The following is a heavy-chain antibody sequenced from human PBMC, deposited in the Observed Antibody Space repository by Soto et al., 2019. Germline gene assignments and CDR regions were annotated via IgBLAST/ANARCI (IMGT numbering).Heavy chain of an antibody. CDR1: GGSFSGYY. V-gene: IGHV4-34*01. Sequence: KPSETLSLTCAVYGGSFSGYYWSWIRQPPGKGLEWIGEINHSGSTNYNPSLKSRVTISVDTSKNQFSLKLSSVTAADTAVYYCARATSIFGVVTMTSYYYYGMDVWGQGTTVTVSS. J-gene: IGHJ6*02. CDR2: INHSGST. CDR3: ARATSIFGVVTMTSYYYYGMDV. D-gene: IGHD3-3*01.